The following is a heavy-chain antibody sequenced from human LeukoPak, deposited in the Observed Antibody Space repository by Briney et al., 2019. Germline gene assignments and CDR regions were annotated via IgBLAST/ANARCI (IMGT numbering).Heavy chain of an antibody. CDR1: GFTVSSSY. CDR2: IKQDGSEK. D-gene: IGHD6-13*01. V-gene: IGHV3-7*01. Sequence: PGGSLRLSCAASGFTVSSSYMTWVRQAPGKGLEWVANIKQDGSEKYYVDSVKGRFTISRDNAKNSLYLQMNSLRAEDTAVYYCARDPLTLPGIAAAGIDYWGQGTLVTVSS. J-gene: IGHJ4*02. CDR3: ARDPLTLPGIAAAGIDY.